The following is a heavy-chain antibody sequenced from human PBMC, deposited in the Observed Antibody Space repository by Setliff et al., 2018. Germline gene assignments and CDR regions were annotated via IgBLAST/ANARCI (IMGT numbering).Heavy chain of an antibody. V-gene: IGHV3-21*01. J-gene: IGHJ4*02. D-gene: IGHD6-13*01. CDR1: GFTFNTYS. CDR2: ISSSSNSK. Sequence: KPGGSLRLSCVASGFTFNTYSFNWVRQAPGKGLELVSFISSSSNSKYYTDSVKGRFTISRDNANNSVFLQMNSLRPDDTAVYYCARVSAGLLREAAGFWGQGMLVTVSS. CDR3: ARVSAGLLREAAGF.